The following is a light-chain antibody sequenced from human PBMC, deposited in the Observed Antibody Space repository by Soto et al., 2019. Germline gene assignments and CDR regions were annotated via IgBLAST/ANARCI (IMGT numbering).Light chain of an antibody. J-gene: IGKJ4*01. Sequence: TQFAPTRAVYAKEKDTLSCRATESVSTNLAWYQQKPGQASRILIHGAYIRATGIPARFFSSAAGTAYTLAISCLQSEGVAVDNCQQYNKWPLTVTGGTKVDIK. CDR1: ESVSTN. V-gene: IGKV3-15*01. CDR2: GAY. CDR3: QQYNKWPLT.